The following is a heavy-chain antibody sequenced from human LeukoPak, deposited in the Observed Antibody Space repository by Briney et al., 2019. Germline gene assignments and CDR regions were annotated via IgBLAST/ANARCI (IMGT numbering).Heavy chain of an antibody. D-gene: IGHD2-15*01. CDR1: GYTFTGYY. CDR3: ARDPYCSGGSCYYSGGNY. J-gene: IGHJ4*02. CDR2: INPNSGGT. Sequence: ASVKVSCKASGYTFTGYYMHWVRQASGQGLEWMGWINPNSGGTNYAQKFQGRVTMTRDTSISTAYMELSRLRSDDTAVYYCARDPYCSGGSCYYSGGNYWGQGTLVTVSS. V-gene: IGHV1-2*02.